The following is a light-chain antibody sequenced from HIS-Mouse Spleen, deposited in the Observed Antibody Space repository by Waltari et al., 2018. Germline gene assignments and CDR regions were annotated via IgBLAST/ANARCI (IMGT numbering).Light chain of an antibody. CDR2: DVS. V-gene: IGLV2-14*03. CDR1: SSDVGGYNY. J-gene: IGLJ1*01. Sequence: QSALTQPASVSGSPGQSITISCTGTSSDVGGYNYVSWYQQHPGKAPKLMIYDVSNRPSVVSNRFSVSKSGNTASLTISGLQAEDEADYYCSSYTSSSTYVFGTGTKVTVL. CDR3: SSYTSSSTYV.